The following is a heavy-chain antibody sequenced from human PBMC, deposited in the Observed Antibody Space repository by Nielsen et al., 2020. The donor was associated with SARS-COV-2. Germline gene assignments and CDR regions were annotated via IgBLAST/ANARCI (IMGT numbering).Heavy chain of an antibody. D-gene: IGHD3-16*01. CDR2: ISLDGSQK. CDR1: GFTFSSYG. J-gene: IGHJ4*02. V-gene: IGHV3-30*18. CDR3: AKAGVMITFGGDVDYFES. Sequence: GESLKISCAASGFTFSSYGMHWVRQAPGKGLEWVAVISLDGSQKYPADSVKGRFTISRDNAKNTLYLQMNSLRAEDTAVYHCAKAGVMITFGGDVDYFESWGQGTLVTVSS.